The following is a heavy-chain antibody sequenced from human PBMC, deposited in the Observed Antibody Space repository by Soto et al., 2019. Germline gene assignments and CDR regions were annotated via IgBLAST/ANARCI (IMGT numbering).Heavy chain of an antibody. V-gene: IGHV3-30*18. CDR1: GFTFSSYG. CDR2: ISYDGSNK. CDR3: AKDGSDWSSSSSGDFGWFDP. Sequence: GGSLRLSCAASGFTFSSYGMHWVRQAPGKGLEWVAVISYDGSNKYYADSVKGRFTISRDNSKNTLYLQMNSLRAEDTAVYYCAKDGSDWSSSSSGDFGWFDPWGQGTLVTVSS. D-gene: IGHD6-6*01. J-gene: IGHJ5*02.